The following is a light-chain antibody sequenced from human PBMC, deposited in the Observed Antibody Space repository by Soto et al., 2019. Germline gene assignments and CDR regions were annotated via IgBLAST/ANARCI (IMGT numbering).Light chain of an antibody. V-gene: IGKV2-28*01. J-gene: IGKJ4*01. CDR2: LGS. Sequence: DIVMPQSPLSLPVTPGESASISCRSSQSLLHSNGYNYLDWYLQKPGQSPQLLIYLGSNRASGVPDRFSGSGSGTDFTLKISRVEAEDVGVYYCMQALQTRLTFGGGTQVEIK. CDR1: QSLLHSNGYNY. CDR3: MQALQTRLT.